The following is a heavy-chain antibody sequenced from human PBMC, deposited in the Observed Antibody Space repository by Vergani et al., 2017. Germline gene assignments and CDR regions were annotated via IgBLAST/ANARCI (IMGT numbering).Heavy chain of an antibody. V-gene: IGHV3-20*04. D-gene: IGHD3-22*01. Sequence: EVQLVESGGGVVRPGGSLRLSCAASGFTFDDYGMSWVRQAPGKGLEWVSGINWNGGSAGYADSVKGRFTISRDNAKNSLYLQMNSLRAEDTALYYCASVDYYDSSGYYYPYYFDYWGQGTLVTVSS. J-gene: IGHJ4*02. CDR2: INWNGGSA. CDR1: GFTFDDYG. CDR3: ASVDYYDSSGYYYPYYFDY.